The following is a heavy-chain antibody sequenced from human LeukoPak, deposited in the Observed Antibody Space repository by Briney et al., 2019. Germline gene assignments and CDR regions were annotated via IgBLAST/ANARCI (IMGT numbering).Heavy chain of an antibody. V-gene: IGHV3-43*01. J-gene: IGHJ4*02. CDR3: ARQNWNGGFFDY. Sequence: GGSLRLSCAASGFTFDDYTMHWVRQAPGKGLEWVSLITWDGDSTYYADSVKGRFTISRDNAKNSLYLQMNSLRAEDTAVYYCARQNWNGGFFDYWGQGTLVTVSS. CDR2: ITWDGDST. CDR1: GFTFDDYT. D-gene: IGHD1-1*01.